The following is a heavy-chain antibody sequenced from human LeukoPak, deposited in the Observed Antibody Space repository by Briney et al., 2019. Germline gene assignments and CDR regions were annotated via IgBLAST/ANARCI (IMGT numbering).Heavy chain of an antibody. J-gene: IGHJ3*02. D-gene: IGHD1-14*01. Sequence: ASVKVSCKASGGTFSSYAISWVRQAPGQGLEWMGGIIPIFGTANYAQKFQGRVTITADKSTSTAYMELSSLRSEDTAVYYCALLATGAFDIWGQGTMVTVSS. CDR3: ALLATGAFDI. CDR2: IIPIFGTA. CDR1: GGTFSSYA. V-gene: IGHV1-69*06.